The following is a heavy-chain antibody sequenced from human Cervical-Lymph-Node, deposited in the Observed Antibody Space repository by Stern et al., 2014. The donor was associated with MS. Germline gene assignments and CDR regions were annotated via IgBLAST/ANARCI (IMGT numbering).Heavy chain of an antibody. CDR3: ARDRLDSSHPLDY. V-gene: IGHV4-61*01. CDR1: GGSVSSGSYY. Sequence: QVQLQESGPGLVKPSETLSLTCTVSGGSVSSGSYYWSWLRQPPGKGLEWIGYIYDSGSTNYNPSLKSRVTISVDTSKNQFSLKLSSVTAADTAVYYCARDRLDSSHPLDYWGQGTLVTVSS. J-gene: IGHJ4*02. D-gene: IGHD3-22*01. CDR2: IYDSGST.